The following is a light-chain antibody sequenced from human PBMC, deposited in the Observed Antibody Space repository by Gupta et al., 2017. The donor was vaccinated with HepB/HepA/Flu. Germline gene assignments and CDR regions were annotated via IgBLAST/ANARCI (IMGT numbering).Light chain of an antibody. CDR1: ISDIGALDA. V-gene: IGLV2-14*03. J-gene: IGLJ3*02. CDR3: SSFRSGYTLGV. Sequence: GSPGHSITISCTGSISDIGALDAVSWYQQYPGKAPKLLISGVSNRPSGVSYRFSGSKSGNTASLTISGLQPEDEAEYYCSSFRSGYTLGVFGGGTKLTVL. CDR2: GVS.